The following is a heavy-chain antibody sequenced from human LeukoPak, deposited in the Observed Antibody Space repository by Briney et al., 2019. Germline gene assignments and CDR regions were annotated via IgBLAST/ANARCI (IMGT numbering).Heavy chain of an antibody. CDR1: GGSFSGYY. V-gene: IGHV4-34*01. CDR3: ARVRMNYYGSGSYSSYYFDC. Sequence: SETLSLTCAVYGGSFSGYYWSWIRQPPGKGREWIGEINHSGSTNYNPSLKSRVTISVDTSKNQFSLKLSSVTAADTAVYYCARVRMNYYGSGSYSSYYFDCWGQGTLVTVSS. CDR2: INHSGST. D-gene: IGHD3-10*01. J-gene: IGHJ4*02.